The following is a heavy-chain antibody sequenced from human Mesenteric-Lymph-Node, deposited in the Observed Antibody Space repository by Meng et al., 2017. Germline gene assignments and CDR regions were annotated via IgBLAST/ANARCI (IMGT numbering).Heavy chain of an antibody. Sequence: SLKISCEDSGFNFGDTALHWVRQAPGKGLEWVSGISWNSGTIGYADSVKGRFTISRDNAKKSLYLQMNSLRAEDTAVYYCARNYFDDCPDYWGQGTLVTVSS. CDR3: ARNYFDDCPDY. CDR2: ISWNSGTI. D-gene: IGHD3-22*01. V-gene: IGHV3-9*01. CDR1: GFNFGDTA. J-gene: IGHJ4*02.